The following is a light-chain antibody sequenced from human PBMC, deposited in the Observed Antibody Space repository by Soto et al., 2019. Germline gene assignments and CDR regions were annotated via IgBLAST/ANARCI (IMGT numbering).Light chain of an antibody. Sequence: EIVMTQSPATLSVSPGEGATLSCRASQSLSSSLAWHQQKPGQAPRLLIYGASSRATGIPDRFSGSGSGTDFTLTISRLEPEDFAVYYCQQYGSSPFGQGTRLEIK. CDR3: QQYGSSP. J-gene: IGKJ5*01. CDR1: QSLSSS. CDR2: GAS. V-gene: IGKV3-20*01.